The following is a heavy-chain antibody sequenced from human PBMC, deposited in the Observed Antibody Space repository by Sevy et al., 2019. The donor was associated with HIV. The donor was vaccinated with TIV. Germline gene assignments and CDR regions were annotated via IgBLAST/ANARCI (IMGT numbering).Heavy chain of an antibody. Sequence: ASVKVSCKASGYTFTDEYLHWVRQAPGQGLEWMGRIFPNSGVTNAAQRFRGRVTMTRDTSISTAYMELSGLRSDDTAVYYCARDAGGGTTNSGLDVWCQGTTVTVSS. CDR3: ARDAGGGTTNSGLDV. CDR1: GYTFTDEY. J-gene: IGHJ6*02. CDR2: IFPNSGVT. V-gene: IGHV1-2*06. D-gene: IGHD1-7*01.